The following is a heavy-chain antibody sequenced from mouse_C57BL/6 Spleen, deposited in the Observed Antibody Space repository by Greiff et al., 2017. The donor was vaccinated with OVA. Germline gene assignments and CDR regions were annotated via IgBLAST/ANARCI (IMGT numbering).Heavy chain of an antibody. CDR3: ARVRDYVGYFDV. CDR2: IYPGDGDT. D-gene: IGHD2-4*01. V-gene: IGHV1-82*01. J-gene: IGHJ1*03. Sequence: QVQLKESGPELVKPGASVKISCKASGYAFSSSWMNWVKQRPGKGLEWIGRIYPGDGDTNYNGKFKGKATLTADKSSSTAYMQLSSLTSEDSAVYFCARVRDYVGYFDVWGTGTTVTVSS. CDR1: GYAFSSSW.